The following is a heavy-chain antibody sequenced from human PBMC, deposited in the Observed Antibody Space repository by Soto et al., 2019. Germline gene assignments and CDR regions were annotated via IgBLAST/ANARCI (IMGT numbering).Heavy chain of an antibody. D-gene: IGHD2-2*02. Sequence: GGSLRLSCTGSGFTFGDYAMSWFRQAPGKGPEWVGFIRSKAYGETTEYAASVKGRFTISRDDSKSIAYLQMNSLKTEDTAVYYCTTIVVVPAAIVNYYGLDVWGQGTTVTVSS. V-gene: IGHV3-49*03. J-gene: IGHJ6*02. CDR3: TTIVVVPAAIVNYYGLDV. CDR1: GFTFGDYA. CDR2: IRSKAYGETT.